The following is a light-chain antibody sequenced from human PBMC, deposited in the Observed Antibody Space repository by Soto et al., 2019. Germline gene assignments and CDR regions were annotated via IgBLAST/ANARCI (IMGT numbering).Light chain of an antibody. CDR3: QKDYSAPLFT. J-gene: IGKJ3*01. V-gene: IGKV1-27*01. Sequence: DIPMTQSPSSLSASVGDRVTITCLASQSINTYVDWYQQRRFQAPELLSYASSTLHSGVPSRFSGSESGTDFTVTIRGLQPEDGAAFYCQKDYSAPLFTCGAGPKG. CDR1: QSINTY. CDR2: ASS.